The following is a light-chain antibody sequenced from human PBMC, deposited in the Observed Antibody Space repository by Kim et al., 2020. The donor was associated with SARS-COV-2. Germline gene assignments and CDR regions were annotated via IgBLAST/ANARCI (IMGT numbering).Light chain of an antibody. CDR2: GKN. Sequence: AVSVALGQTVRITCQGDTLRTYFPSWYQQKPGQAPVLVIYGKNNRPSGIPDRFSGSSSGNTASLTITGAQAEDEADYYCNSRDSTGNHLAVFGGGT. J-gene: IGLJ2*01. CDR3: NSRDSTGNHLAV. V-gene: IGLV3-19*01. CDR1: TLRTYF.